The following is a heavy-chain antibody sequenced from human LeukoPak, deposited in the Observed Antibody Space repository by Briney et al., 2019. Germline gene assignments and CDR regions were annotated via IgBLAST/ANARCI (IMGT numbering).Heavy chain of an antibody. CDR1: GGSISSHY. Sequence: SETLSLTCTVSGGSISSHYWSWIRQPPGKGLEWIGYIYASGSTNYNPSLKSRVTISVDTSKNQFSLKLSSVTAADTAVYYCARESPDYFDYWGQGTLVTVSS. J-gene: IGHJ4*02. CDR2: IYASGST. V-gene: IGHV4-4*09. CDR3: ARESPDYFDY.